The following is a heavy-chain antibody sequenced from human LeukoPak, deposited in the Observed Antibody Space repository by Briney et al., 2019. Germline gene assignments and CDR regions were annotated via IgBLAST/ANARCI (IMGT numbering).Heavy chain of an antibody. D-gene: IGHD1-26*01. CDR2: IKTDGSEK. CDR1: GFIFSNYW. V-gene: IGHV3-7*04. J-gene: IGHJ4*02. CDR3: ARAGNNGGSYHFGC. Sequence: PGGSLRLSCSTSGFIFSNYWLSWVRQAPGRGPEWVANIKTDGSEKYYLDSVKGRFTISRDNAKPSLYLQMNDLRAEDTAVYYCARAGNNGGSYHFGCWGQGTLVTVST.